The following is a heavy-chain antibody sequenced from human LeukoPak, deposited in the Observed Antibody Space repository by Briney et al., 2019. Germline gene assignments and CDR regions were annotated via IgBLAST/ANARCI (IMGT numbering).Heavy chain of an antibody. V-gene: IGHV1-2*02. CDR3: ANSQRGYSYGYGYFDY. J-gene: IGHJ4*02. Sequence: ASVKVSCKASGYTLTGYYMHWVRQAPGQGLEWMGWINPNSGGTNYAQKFQGRVTMTRDTSISTAYMELSRLRSDDTAVYYCANSQRGYSYGYGYFDYWGQGTLVTVSS. D-gene: IGHD5-18*01. CDR1: GYTLTGYY. CDR2: INPNSGGT.